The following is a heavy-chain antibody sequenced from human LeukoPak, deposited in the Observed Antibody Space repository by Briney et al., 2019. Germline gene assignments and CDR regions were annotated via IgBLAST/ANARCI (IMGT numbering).Heavy chain of an antibody. D-gene: IGHD1-26*01. CDR2: ISGSGGST. Sequence: GGSLRLSCAASGFTFSTYSMNWVRQAPGKGLEWVSGISGSGGSTYYADSVKGRFTISRDNSKNTLYLQMNSLTDEDTAVYYCAKKWGVGTTTLDYFDYWGQGTLVTVSS. CDR3: AKKWGVGTTTLDYFDY. J-gene: IGHJ4*02. V-gene: IGHV3-23*01. CDR1: GFTFSTYS.